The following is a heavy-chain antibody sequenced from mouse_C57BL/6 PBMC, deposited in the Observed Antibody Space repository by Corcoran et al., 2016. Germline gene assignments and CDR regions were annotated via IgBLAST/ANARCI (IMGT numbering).Heavy chain of an antibody. D-gene: IGHD1-1*01. CDR3: ASLITTVEGY. CDR1: GYTFTDYY. Sequence: EVQLQQSGPELVKPGASVKISCKASGYTFTDYYMNWVKQSHGKSLEWIGDINPNNGGTSYNQKFKGKATLTVDKSSSTAYMELRSLTSEDSAVYYCASLITTVEGYWGQGTTLTVSS. V-gene: IGHV1-26*01. CDR2: INPNNGGT. J-gene: IGHJ2*01.